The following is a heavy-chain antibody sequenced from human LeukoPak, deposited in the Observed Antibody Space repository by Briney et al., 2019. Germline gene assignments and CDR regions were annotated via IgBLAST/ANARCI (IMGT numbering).Heavy chain of an antibody. V-gene: IGHV3-30*14. Sequence: PGGSLRLSCAASGFTFSSYAMHWVRQAPGKGLEWVAVISYDGSNKYYADSVKGRFTISRDNPKNTVYLQMDSLRADDTGVYYCARERIVYTSSFYYHYYGIDVWGRGTTVTVSS. CDR1: GFTFSSYA. CDR2: ISYDGSNK. J-gene: IGHJ6*02. D-gene: IGHD6-6*01. CDR3: ARERIVYTSSFYYHYYGIDV.